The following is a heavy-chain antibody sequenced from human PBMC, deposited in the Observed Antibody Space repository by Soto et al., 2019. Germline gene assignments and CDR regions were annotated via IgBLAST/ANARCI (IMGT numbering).Heavy chain of an antibody. CDR3: ARLLTEGVTYREDAFDI. V-gene: IGHV1-18*01. Sequence: VQLVQSGGEVKKPGASVKVSCKASGYTFTSHGISWVRQAPGQGLEWMGWISTFNGKTDYAQKFQGRVTMNADTRTSTGYMELRSLRSDDTAVYYCARLLTEGVTYREDAFDIWGQGTKVTVSS. CDR2: ISTFNGKT. CDR1: GYTFTSHG. J-gene: IGHJ3*02. D-gene: IGHD3-9*01.